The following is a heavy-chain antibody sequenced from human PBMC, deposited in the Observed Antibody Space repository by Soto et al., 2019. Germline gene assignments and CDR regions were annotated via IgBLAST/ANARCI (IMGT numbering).Heavy chain of an antibody. J-gene: IGHJ4*02. D-gene: IGHD2-21*02. Sequence: EVQLLESGGGLVQPGGSLTLSCAASGFTFNTYGMTWVRQAPGKGLEWVSTVSGSGGGTYYAASVKGRFTISRVNSKNTLYLQMTTVRGEDTVVYFCARIGTYCGGDCYPDFDFWGLGTPVTVSS. CDR2: VSGSGGGT. V-gene: IGHV3-23*01. CDR1: GFTFNTYG. CDR3: ARIGTYCGGDCYPDFDF.